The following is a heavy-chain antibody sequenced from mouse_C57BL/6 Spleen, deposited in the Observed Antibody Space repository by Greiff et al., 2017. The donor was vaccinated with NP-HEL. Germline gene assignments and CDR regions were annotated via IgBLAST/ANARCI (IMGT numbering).Heavy chain of an antibody. CDR3: ARSGYGNYGSYAMDY. J-gene: IGHJ4*01. CDR2: KKREERET. Sequence: QVQLQKEGEERVRPGSAVKLACKAGGDKGKREGRKGGKERRRKGREGRGKKKREERETHYNQKFKDKATLTVDKSSSTAYMQLSSLTSEDSAVYYCARSGYGNYGSYAMDYWGQGTSVTVSS. D-gene: IGHD2-1*01. V-gene: IGHV1-52*01. CDR1: GDKGKREG.